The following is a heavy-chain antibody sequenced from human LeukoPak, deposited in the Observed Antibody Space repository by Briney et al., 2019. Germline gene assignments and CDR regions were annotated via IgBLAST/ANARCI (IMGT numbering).Heavy chain of an antibody. CDR2: INHSGST. CDR3: ARESNYHGSGTGWFDP. D-gene: IGHD3-10*01. J-gene: IGHJ5*02. Sequence: SETLSLTCAVYGGSFSGYYWSWIRQPPGKGLEWIGEINHSGSTNYNPSLKSRVTISVDTSKNQFPLKLSSVTAADTALYYCARESNYHGSGTGWFDPWGQGTLVTVSS. CDR1: GGSFSGYY. V-gene: IGHV4-34*01.